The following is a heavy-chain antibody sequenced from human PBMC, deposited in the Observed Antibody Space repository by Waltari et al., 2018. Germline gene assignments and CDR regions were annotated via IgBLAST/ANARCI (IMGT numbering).Heavy chain of an antibody. J-gene: IGHJ6*03. CDR2: IYHSGST. D-gene: IGHD3-22*01. CDR3: ARVTRTMRVVVPRYMDV. Sequence: QVQLQESGPGLVKPSETLSLTCAVSGYSISSCYYWGWIRQPPGKGLEWSGSIYHSGSTYYNPSLKSRVTISVDTSKNQFSLKLSSVTAADTAVYYCARVTRTMRVVVPRYMDVWGKGTTVTVSS. V-gene: IGHV4-38-2*01. CDR1: GYSISSCYY.